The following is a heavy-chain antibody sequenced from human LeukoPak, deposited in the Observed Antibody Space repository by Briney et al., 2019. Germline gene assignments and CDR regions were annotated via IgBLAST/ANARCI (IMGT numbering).Heavy chain of an antibody. V-gene: IGHV3-23*01. CDR3: AKDRLWSDAGWFDP. CDR1: GFTFSSYA. J-gene: IGHJ5*02. Sequence: PGGSLRLSCAASGFTFSSYAMSWVRQAPGKGLEWVSAISGSGGSTYYADSVKGRFTISRDNSKSTLYLQTNSLRAEDTAVYYCAKDRLWSDAGWFDPWGQGTLVTVSS. CDR2: ISGSGGST. D-gene: IGHD4/OR15-4a*01.